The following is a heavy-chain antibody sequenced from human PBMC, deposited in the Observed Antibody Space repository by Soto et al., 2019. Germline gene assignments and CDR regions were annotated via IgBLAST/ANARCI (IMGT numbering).Heavy chain of an antibody. CDR3: ARGRYGDY. CDR2: ISAHNGNT. CDR1: GYTFTSYG. D-gene: IGHD1-1*01. V-gene: IGHV1-18*01. Sequence: QVHLVQSGAEVKKPGASVKVSCKGSGYTFTSYGITWVRQAPGQGLEWMGWISAHNGNTDYAQKLQGRGTVTRDTSTSTAYMELRSLRSDDTAVDYCARGRYGDYWGQGALVTVSP. J-gene: IGHJ4*02.